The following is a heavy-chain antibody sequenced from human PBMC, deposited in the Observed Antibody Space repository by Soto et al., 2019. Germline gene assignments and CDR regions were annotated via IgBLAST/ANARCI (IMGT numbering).Heavy chain of an antibody. D-gene: IGHD3-22*01. CDR3: ARGDSSGYYSEY. CDR1: GGSISSGDYY. Sequence: QVQLQESGPGLVKPSQTLSLTCTVSGGSISSGDYYWSWIRQPPGKGLEWIGYIYYSGSTYYNPSLTSRVTISVDTSKNQFSLQLSSVTAADTAVYYCARGDSSGYYSEYRGQGTLVTVSS. CDR2: IYYSGST. J-gene: IGHJ4*02. V-gene: IGHV4-30-4*01.